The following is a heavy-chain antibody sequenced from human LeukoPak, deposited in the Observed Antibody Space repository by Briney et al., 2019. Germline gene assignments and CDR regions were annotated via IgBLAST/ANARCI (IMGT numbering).Heavy chain of an antibody. CDR1: GGSITSYS. J-gene: IGHJ4*02. CDR3: TRQQLKTMASFDS. D-gene: IGHD4/OR15-4a*01. Sequence: PSETLSLTRTVSGGSITSYSWSWIRLPAGKGLECMGRVNPSGTTDYNTSLQSRLTMSLDTSKNHFSLNLNSVTAADTAVYYCTRQQLKTMASFDSWGQGTLVTVSS. V-gene: IGHV4-4*07. CDR2: VNPSGTT.